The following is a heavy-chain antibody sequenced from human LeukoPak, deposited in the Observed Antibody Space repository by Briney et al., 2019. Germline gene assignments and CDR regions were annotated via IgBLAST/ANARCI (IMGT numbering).Heavy chain of an antibody. J-gene: IGHJ6*03. V-gene: IGHV4-30-4*08. CDR2: IYYSGST. D-gene: IGHD4-17*01. CDR3: ARDRAPDYGHTGPGYYYYYMDV. CDR1: GGSISSGDYY. Sequence: SQTLSLTCTVSGGSISSGDYYWSWIRQPPGKGLEWIGYIYYSGSTYYNPSLKSRVTISVDTSKNQFSLKLSSVTAADTAVYYCARDRAPDYGHTGPGYYYYYMDVWGKGTTVTVSS.